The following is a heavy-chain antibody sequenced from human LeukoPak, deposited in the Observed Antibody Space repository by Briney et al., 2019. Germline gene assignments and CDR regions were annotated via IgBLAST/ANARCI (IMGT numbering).Heavy chain of an antibody. Sequence: GGSLRLSCVATGFSFSNYSMHWVRQAPGKGRGWVSYISRTGNIVYYADSVKGRFTISRDNAKDSLFLQMDSLRDEDTAVYYCANLTHWGQGILVTVSS. V-gene: IGHV3-48*02. CDR1: GFSFSNYS. CDR3: ANLTH. CDR2: ISRTGNIV. J-gene: IGHJ4*02. D-gene: IGHD2-21*02.